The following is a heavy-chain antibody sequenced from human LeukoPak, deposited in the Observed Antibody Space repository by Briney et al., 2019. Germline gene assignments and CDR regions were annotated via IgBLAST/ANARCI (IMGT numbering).Heavy chain of an antibody. D-gene: IGHD2-2*01. CDR1: GYTFNSYG. J-gene: IGHJ6*03. Sequence: ASVKVSCKSSGYTFNSYGITWVRQAPGQGLEWMGWIHTYNGHTNYAQKLQGRVTMTTDTSTSTAYMELRSLRSDDTAVYYCARRAEYCSSTSCSNYDILPGYYYYYYMDVWGKGTTVTISS. CDR3: ARRAEYCSSTSCSNYDILPGYYYYYYMDV. V-gene: IGHV1-18*01. CDR2: IHTYNGHT.